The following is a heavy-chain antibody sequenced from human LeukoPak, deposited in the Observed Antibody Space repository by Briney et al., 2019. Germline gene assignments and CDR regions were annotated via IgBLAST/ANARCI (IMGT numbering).Heavy chain of an antibody. V-gene: IGHV4-34*01. CDR1: GGSFSGYY. CDR3: ARDPDYYDPGY. J-gene: IGHJ4*02. D-gene: IGHD3-22*01. Sequence: PSETLSLTCAVYGGSFSGYYWSWIRQPPGKGLEWIGEINHSGSTNYNPSLKSRVTISVDTSKNQFSLNLSSVTAADTAVYFCARDPDYYDPGYWGQGTLVTVSS. CDR2: INHSGST.